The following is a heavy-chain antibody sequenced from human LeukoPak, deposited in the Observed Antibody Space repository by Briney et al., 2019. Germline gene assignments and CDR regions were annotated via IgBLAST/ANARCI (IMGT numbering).Heavy chain of an antibody. Sequence: GGSLRLSCVASTFSVSNYWMGWVRQAPGKGLEWVANKKEDGSEEYYLDSVKGRFTGARDNAKNSLYLKMNSLRAEDTAVYSCARDRGGGYFDYWGQGALVTVSS. V-gene: IGHV3-7*04. J-gene: IGHJ4*02. CDR1: TFSVSNYW. CDR2: KKEDGSEE. CDR3: ARDRGGGYFDY. D-gene: IGHD3-16*01.